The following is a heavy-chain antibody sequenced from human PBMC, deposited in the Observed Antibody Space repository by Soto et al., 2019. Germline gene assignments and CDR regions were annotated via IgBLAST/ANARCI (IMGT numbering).Heavy chain of an antibody. CDR2: LYYSGNT. J-gene: IGHJ5*02. Sequence: QLQLQESGPGLVKPSETLSLTCTVSGGSISSFSYFWGWIRQPPGKGLEWIGSLYYSGNTYYNPSLQSRVTISVDTSKKQCTLTLRSVTAADTAVYYCARGGSSTFNWFDPWGQGTLVTVSP. V-gene: IGHV4-39*01. D-gene: IGHD2-15*01. CDR1: GGSISSFSYF. CDR3: ARGGSSTFNWFDP.